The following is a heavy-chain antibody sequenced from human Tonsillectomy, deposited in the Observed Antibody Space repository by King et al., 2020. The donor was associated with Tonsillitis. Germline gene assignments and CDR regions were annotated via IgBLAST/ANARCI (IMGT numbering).Heavy chain of an antibody. J-gene: IGHJ3*02. D-gene: IGHD3-22*01. CDR2: IYYSGST. CDR3: ANYDSSGYYYNIDAFDI. CDR1: GGSISSSSYY. V-gene: IGHV4-39*01. Sequence: LQLQESGPGLVKPSETLSLTCTVSGGSISSSSYYWGWIRQPPGKGLEWIGSIYYSGSTYYNPSLKSRVTISVDTSKNQFSLKLSSVTAADTAVYYCANYDSSGYYYNIDAFDIWGQGTLVTVSS.